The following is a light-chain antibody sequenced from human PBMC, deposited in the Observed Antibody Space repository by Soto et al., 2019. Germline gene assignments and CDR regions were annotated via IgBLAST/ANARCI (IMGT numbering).Light chain of an antibody. Sequence: ETVLTQSPATLSVSPGERATFSCKASQSVTSNLAWYQQKPGQVPRLLIYGASTRATGMPARFSGSGSGTEFTLSISSLQSEDFAIYHCQQYHSWPHTFGQGTKLETK. J-gene: IGKJ2*01. CDR3: QQYHSWPHT. V-gene: IGKV3-15*01. CDR1: QSVTSN. CDR2: GAS.